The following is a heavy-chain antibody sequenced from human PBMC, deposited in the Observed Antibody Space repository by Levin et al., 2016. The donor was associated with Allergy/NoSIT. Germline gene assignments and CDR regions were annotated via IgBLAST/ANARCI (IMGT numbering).Heavy chain of an antibody. CDR2: ISTDGRHE. J-gene: IGHJ4*02. CDR3: ARDMAGHFDY. Sequence: WIRQPPGKGLEWLAAISTDGRHEYYADAVKGRLTISRDNSKNTIYLQMNGPRVEDTALYYCARDMAGHFDYWGQGTLVTVSS. V-gene: IGHV3-30*14. D-gene: IGHD6-19*01.